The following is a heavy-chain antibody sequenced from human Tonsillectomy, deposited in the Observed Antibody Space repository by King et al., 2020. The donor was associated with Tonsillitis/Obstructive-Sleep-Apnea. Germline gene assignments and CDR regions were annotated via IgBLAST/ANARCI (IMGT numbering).Heavy chain of an antibody. D-gene: IGHD2-2*01. J-gene: IGHJ4*02. CDR3: ATRRGEDIVVVPAADFDY. CDR1: GYSFTSYW. CDR2: IDPSDSYT. Sequence: QLVQSGAEVKKPGESLRISCKSSGYSFTSYWINWVRQMPGKGLEWMGRIDPSDSYTNYSPSFQGHVTISADKSISTAYLQWSSLKASDTAMYYCATRRGEDIVVVPAADFDYWGQGTLVTVSS. V-gene: IGHV5-10-1*01.